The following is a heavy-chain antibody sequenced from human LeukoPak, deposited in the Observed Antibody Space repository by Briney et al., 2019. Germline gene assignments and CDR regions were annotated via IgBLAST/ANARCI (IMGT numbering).Heavy chain of an antibody. D-gene: IGHD3-3*01. CDR2: ISAYNGNT. J-gene: IGHJ6*03. CDR1: VYTFTSYG. Sequence: ASVKVSCKASVYTFTSYGISWVRQAPGQGLEWMGWISAYNGNTNYAQKLQGRVTMTTDTSTSTAYMELRSLRSDDTAVYYCARSRFLEWLFGYYYYYMDVWGKGTTVTVSS. V-gene: IGHV1-18*01. CDR3: ARSRFLEWLFGYYYYYMDV.